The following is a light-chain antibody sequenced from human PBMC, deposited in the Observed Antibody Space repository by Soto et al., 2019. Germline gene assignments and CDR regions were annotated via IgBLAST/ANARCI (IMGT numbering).Light chain of an antibody. J-gene: IGLJ3*02. CDR3: SSYTRKSTRV. Sequence: QSALTQPASVSGSPGQSITISCTGTSSDVGRYNYVSWYQQHPGKAPKLMIYEVSNRPSGVSNRFSGSKSGNTASLTISGLQAEDEADYSCSSYTRKSTRVFGGGTKVTAL. V-gene: IGLV2-14*01. CDR2: EVS. CDR1: SSDVGRYNY.